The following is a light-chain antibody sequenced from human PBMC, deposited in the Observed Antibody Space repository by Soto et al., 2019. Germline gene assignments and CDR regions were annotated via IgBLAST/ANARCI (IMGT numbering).Light chain of an antibody. CDR2: GAS. V-gene: IGKV1-39*01. CDR1: HSISSF. Sequence: DFQLTQSPSSLSASVGDRVTITCRASHSISSFLNWYQQKPGKAPRRLIYGASSLQRGVPSRFSGSVSGTEFTLTISSLQPEDFATYYCQQLSNSLMSTFGQGTHLEIK. J-gene: IGKJ2*01. CDR3: QQLSNSLMST.